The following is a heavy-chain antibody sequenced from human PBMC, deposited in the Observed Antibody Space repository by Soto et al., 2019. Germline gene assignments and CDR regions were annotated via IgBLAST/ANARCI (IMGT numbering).Heavy chain of an antibody. D-gene: IGHD6-25*01. V-gene: IGHV1-46*01. CDR3: ARDLAAGDH. J-gene: IGHJ4*02. CDR1: GYTFTHYY. CDR2: INPASGST. Sequence: QVQLGQSGAEVKKPGASVKLSCRTSGYTFTHYYIHWVRQAPGQGLEWLAIINPASGSTNYAQDFLGRVTLTMDTSTTTVYMELSGLRAEDTAIFYCARDLAAGDHWCQGTLVTVSS.